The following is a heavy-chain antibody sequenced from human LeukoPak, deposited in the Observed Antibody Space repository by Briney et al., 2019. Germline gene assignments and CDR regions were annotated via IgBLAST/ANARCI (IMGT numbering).Heavy chain of an antibody. V-gene: IGHV3-66*01. Sequence: GGSLRLSCAVSGVTVSSIHMSWVRQAPGKGLEWVSAIYSGGGTYYADSVKGRFTLSRDISKNTLYLQMNSLRAEDTAVYYCVRDASWGQGTLVTVSS. CDR1: GVTVSSIH. CDR2: IYSGGGT. CDR3: VRDAS. J-gene: IGHJ4*02.